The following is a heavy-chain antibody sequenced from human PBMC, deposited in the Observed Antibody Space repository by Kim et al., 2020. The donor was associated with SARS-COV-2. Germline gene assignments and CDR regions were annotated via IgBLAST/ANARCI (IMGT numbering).Heavy chain of an antibody. CDR2: INPDGSDR. V-gene: IGHV3-74*01. CDR3: AKTGYYRYDD. J-gene: IGHJ4*02. Sequence: GGSLRLSCAASGFTFSSSWMQWVRQPPGEGLVWVSRINPDGSDRNYAGSVEGRFTISRDNAKNILYLQMNNLRPEDSAVYYCAKTGYYRYDDWGQGTLVT. D-gene: IGHD3-9*01. CDR1: GFTFSSSW.